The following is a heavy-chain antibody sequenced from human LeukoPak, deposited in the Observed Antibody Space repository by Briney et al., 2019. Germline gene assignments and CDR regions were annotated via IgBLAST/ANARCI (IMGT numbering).Heavy chain of an antibody. D-gene: IGHD3-22*01. CDR1: GYTFTGYY. Sequence: ASVKVSCKASGYTFTGYYMHWVRQAPGQGLEWMGWINPNSGGTNYAQKFQGKVTMTRDTSTSTVYMELSSLRSEDTAVYYCARDQKGDYYDSSGYYYYFDYWGQGTLVTVSS. J-gene: IGHJ4*02. V-gene: IGHV1-2*02. CDR2: INPNSGGT. CDR3: ARDQKGDYYDSSGYYYYFDY.